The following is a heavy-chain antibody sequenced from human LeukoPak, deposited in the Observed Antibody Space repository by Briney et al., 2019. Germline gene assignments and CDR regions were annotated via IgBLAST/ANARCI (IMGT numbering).Heavy chain of an antibody. CDR3: ARDQGSLTRSWYTGY. CDR1: GYTFIGYH. V-gene: IGHV1-2*06. Sequence: GASVKVSCKASGYTFIGYHIHWVRQAPGQGLEWMGRINPYSGDTNFAQKFQGRVTMTRDTSITTAYMDLSSLTPDDTAVYFCARDQGSLTRSWYTGYWGQGTQVTVSP. D-gene: IGHD6-13*01. CDR2: INPYSGDT. J-gene: IGHJ4*02.